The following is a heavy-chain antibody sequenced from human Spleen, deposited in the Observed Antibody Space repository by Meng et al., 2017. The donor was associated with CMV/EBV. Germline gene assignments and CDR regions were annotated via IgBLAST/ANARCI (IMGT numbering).Heavy chain of an antibody. CDR1: GFTVSSNY. CDR3: VREDYGDYFFDT. J-gene: IGHJ4*02. CDR2: IYSGGST. Sequence: GESLKISCAASGFTVSSNYMSWVRQAPGKGLEWVSVIYSGGSTYYADSVKGRFTISRDNSKNTLYLQMNSLRAEDTAVYYCVREDYGDYFFDTWGQGTLVTVSS. D-gene: IGHD4-17*01. V-gene: IGHV3-53*01.